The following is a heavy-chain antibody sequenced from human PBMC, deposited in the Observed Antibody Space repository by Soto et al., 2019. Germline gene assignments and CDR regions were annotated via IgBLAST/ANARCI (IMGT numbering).Heavy chain of an antibody. Sequence: GGSLRLSCGVSGSTVTSNGVSWVRQAPGKGLEWVSAISPNGQGIWYADSVKCRFTISRDISRNTVFLQMDSLRAEDTAVYYRAKDRQYPRDYFHYWGQGTLVTVSS. J-gene: IGHJ4*02. CDR3: AKDRQYPRDYFHY. CDR1: GSTVTSNG. V-gene: IGHV3-23*01. CDR2: ISPNGQGI. D-gene: IGHD4-4*01.